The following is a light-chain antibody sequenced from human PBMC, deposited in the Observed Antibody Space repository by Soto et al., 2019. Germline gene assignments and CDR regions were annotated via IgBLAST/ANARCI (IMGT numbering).Light chain of an antibody. Sequence: QSVLTQPPSVSGAPGQRVTISCTGSSSNIGAGYDVHWYQQLPGTAPKLLIYGNNNRPSGVPDRFSGSKSGTSASLASTGLQAEDEADYYGQSYDSSLSGPRVFGGGTKLTVL. J-gene: IGLJ3*02. V-gene: IGLV1-40*01. CDR1: SSNIGAGYD. CDR3: QSYDSSLSGPRV. CDR2: GNN.